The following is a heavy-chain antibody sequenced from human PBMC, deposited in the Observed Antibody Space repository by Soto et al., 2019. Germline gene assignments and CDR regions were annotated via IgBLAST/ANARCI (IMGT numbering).Heavy chain of an antibody. V-gene: IGHV4-31*03. CDR3: AREVDYYDSSGYYNDY. J-gene: IGHJ4*02. D-gene: IGHD3-22*01. CDR2: IYYSGST. CDR1: GGSISSGCYY. Sequence: LSLTCTVSGGSISSGCYYWSWIRQHPGKGLEWIGHIYYSGSTYYNPSLKSRVTISVDTSKNQFSLKLSSVTAADTAVYYCAREVDYYDSSGYYNDYWGQGTLVTVSS.